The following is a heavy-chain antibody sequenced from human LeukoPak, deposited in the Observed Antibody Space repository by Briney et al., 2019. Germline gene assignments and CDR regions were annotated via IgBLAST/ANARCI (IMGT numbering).Heavy chain of an antibody. J-gene: IGHJ4*02. D-gene: IGHD5-18*01. Sequence: EASVKVSCKTSGYTFSDYYMHWVRQAPGQGLEWMGWINPNSGVTIYSQRFQGRVTLTRDTSISTAYMDLKSLRSDDTAVYYCASDLNDYCATTNCFTATDVDTTVVDNWGQGPLVTVSS. CDR2: INPNSGVT. CDR1: GYTFSDYY. V-gene: IGHV1-2*02. CDR3: ASDLNDYCATTNCFTATDVDTTVVDN.